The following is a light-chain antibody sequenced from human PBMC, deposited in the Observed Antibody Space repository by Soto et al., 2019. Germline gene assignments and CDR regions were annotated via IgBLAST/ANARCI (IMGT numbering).Light chain of an antibody. Sequence: ERVMTQSPATLSVSPGERATLSCRASQGIGSTLAWYQQKPGQTPRLLIYDASTRATGIPARFSGIGSGTEFTLIISSPQSEDFGVYYCQHYKTWPLSFGGGTKVDIK. V-gene: IGKV3-15*01. CDR3: QHYKTWPLS. J-gene: IGKJ4*01. CDR2: DAS. CDR1: QGIGST.